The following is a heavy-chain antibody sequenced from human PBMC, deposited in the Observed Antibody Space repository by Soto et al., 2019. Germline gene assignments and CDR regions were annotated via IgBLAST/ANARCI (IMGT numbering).Heavy chain of an antibody. CDR3: ARDRGYGDHHYFDY. J-gene: IGHJ4*02. D-gene: IGHD4-17*01. Sequence: KPSETLSLTCAVSGGSISSGGYSWSWIRQPPGKGLEWIGYIYHSGSTYYNPSLKSRVTISVDRSKNQFSLKLSSVTAADTAVYYCARDRGYGDHHYFDYWGQGTLVTVSS. CDR1: GGSISSGGYS. V-gene: IGHV4-30-2*01. CDR2: IYHSGST.